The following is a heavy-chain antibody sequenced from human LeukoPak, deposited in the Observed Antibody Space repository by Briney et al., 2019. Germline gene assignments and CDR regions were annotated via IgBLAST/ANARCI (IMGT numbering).Heavy chain of an antibody. CDR2: ISFGGSP. V-gene: IGHV4-4*09. J-gene: IGHJ3*02. CDR3: ARDYGEAFDI. Sequence: SETLSLTCTVSGGSIINSYWSGIRQPPGKGLEWIGYISFGGSPNYSPSLKSRVTMSVDTSENQFSLKLSSVTAADTAVYYCARDYGEAFDIWGQGTMVTVSS. D-gene: IGHD4-17*01. CDR1: GGSIINSY.